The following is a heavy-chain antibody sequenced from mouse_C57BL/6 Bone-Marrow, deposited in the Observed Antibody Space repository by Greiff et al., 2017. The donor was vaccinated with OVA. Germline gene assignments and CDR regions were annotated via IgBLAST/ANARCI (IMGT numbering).Heavy chain of an antibody. CDR3: ARPPYGTNWYFDV. CDR2: INPSSGYT. J-gene: IGHJ1*03. CDR1: GYTFTSYW. D-gene: IGHD1-1*01. V-gene: IGHV1-7*01. Sequence: VKLMESGAELAKPGASVKLSCKASGYTFTSYWMHWVKQRPGQGLEWIGYINPSSGYTKYNQKFKDKATLTADKSSSTAYMQLSSLTYEDSAVYYCARPPYGTNWYFDVWGTGTTVTVSS.